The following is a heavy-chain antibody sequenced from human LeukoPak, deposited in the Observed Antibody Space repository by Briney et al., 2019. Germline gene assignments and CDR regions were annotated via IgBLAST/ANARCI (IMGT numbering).Heavy chain of an antibody. D-gene: IGHD3-22*01. CDR2: ISSSSSTI. Sequence: GGSLRLSCAASGFTFSSYSMNWVRQAPGKGLEWVSYISSSSSTIYYADSVKGRFTISRDNSKNTLYLQMNSLRAEDTAVYYCAKGLDYYDGIYFDYWGQGTLVTVSS. CDR3: AKGLDYYDGIYFDY. J-gene: IGHJ4*02. V-gene: IGHV3-48*01. CDR1: GFTFSSYS.